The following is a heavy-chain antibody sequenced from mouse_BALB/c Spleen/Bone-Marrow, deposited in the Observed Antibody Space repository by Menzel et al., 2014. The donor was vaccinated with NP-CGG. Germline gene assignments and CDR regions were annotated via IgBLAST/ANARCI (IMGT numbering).Heavy chain of an antibody. CDR3: ARYRLGTYLDY. D-gene: IGHD2-14*01. CDR2: VDPANGNT. Sequence: EVQLQQSGAELVKPGASVKLSCTASGFNIKDTYMHWVKQRPEQGLEWIGRVDPANGNTKYDPKFQGKATITADTSSNTAYLQLSSLTSEDTAVYYCARYRLGTYLDYWGQGTTLTVSS. CDR1: GFNIKDTY. V-gene: IGHV14-3*02. J-gene: IGHJ2*01.